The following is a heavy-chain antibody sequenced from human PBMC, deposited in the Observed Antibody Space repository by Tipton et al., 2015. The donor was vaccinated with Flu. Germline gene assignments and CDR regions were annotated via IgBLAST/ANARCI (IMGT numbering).Heavy chain of an antibody. V-gene: IGHV1-8*03. CDR3: WQGHDYAHLNWFDP. Sequence: QLVQSGAEVKMPGASMKVSCKASGYTFPSYEVHGVRQASGQGLEWMGWKNPNSGDTAYAEKFQGRVTITSNTSESTAYMELRSLSSEDSAVYYCWQGHDYAHLNWFDPWGQGTPVTVSS. D-gene: IGHD4-17*01. CDR2: KNPNSGDT. J-gene: IGHJ5*02. CDR1: GYTFPSYE.